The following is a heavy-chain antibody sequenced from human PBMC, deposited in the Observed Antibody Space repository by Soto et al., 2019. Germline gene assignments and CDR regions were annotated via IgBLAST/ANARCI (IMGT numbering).Heavy chain of an antibody. CDR2: IYYSGGT. J-gene: IGHJ5*02. D-gene: IGHD6-19*01. CDR1: GDSISSHY. Sequence: QVQLHESGPGLVKPSETLSLTCTVSGDSISSHYWSWIRQPPGKGLEWIGHIYYSGGTRYNPSLRSRVTISVDTSKNQFSLKLRSVTAADTAVYYCAKNVAVAGFCLDPWGQGILVTVSS. CDR3: AKNVAVAGFCLDP. V-gene: IGHV4-59*11.